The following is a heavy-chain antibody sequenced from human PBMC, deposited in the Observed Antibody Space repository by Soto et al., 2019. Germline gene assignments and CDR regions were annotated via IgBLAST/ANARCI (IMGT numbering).Heavy chain of an antibody. CDR2: ISGSGGST. CDR1: GFTFSSYA. J-gene: IGHJ5*02. V-gene: IGHV3-23*01. Sequence: GGSLRLSCAASGFTFSSYAMSWVRQAPGKGLEWVSAISGSGGSTYYADSVKGRFTISRDNSEKTLYLQMNSLRAEDTATYFCATAYHDSRGFKHRSGQGTLVSVSS. D-gene: IGHD3-22*01. CDR3: ATAYHDSRGFKHR.